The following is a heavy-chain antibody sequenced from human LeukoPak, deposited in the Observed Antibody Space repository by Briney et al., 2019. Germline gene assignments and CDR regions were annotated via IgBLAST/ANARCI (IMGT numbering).Heavy chain of an antibody. D-gene: IGHD1-7*01. V-gene: IGHV1-2*02. CDR1: GYTFNRYY. CDR3: AREDNWNYDY. CDR2: LNPNSGVT. Sequence: ASVKVSCKASGYTFNRYYMHWVRQAPGHGLEWMGWLNPNSGVTKYAQKFQGRVTMTRDTSISTAYMELSSLRSDDTAVYSCAREDNWNYDYWGQGTLVTVSS. J-gene: IGHJ4*02.